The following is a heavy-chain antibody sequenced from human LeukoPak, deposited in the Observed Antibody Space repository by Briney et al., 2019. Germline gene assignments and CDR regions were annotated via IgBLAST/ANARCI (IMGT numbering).Heavy chain of an antibody. V-gene: IGHV3-20*04. CDR2: INWSGGST. Sequence: GGSLRLSCEASGFSFSSYWMTWVRQPPGKGPEWVSGINWSGGSTSYADSVKGRFTISRDNVKNSLYLQMNSLRAEDTALYYCAREGVSYYGSRNDYWGQGTLVTVSS. CDR1: GFSFSSYW. J-gene: IGHJ4*02. D-gene: IGHD3-10*01. CDR3: AREGVSYYGSRNDY.